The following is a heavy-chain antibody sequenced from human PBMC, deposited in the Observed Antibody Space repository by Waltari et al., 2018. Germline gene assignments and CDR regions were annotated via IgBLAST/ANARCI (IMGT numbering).Heavy chain of an antibody. J-gene: IGHJ4*02. D-gene: IGHD3-10*01. V-gene: IGHV3-21*02. CDR1: GFTFRIYS. Sequence: EVQLVESGGGLVKPGGSLRLSCAASGFTFRIYSMNWMRQTPGMGLEWLASIISSGDNIKYSDSLRGRFTVSRDNAGDSLYLQMNSLTVEDTATYYCSREITIVEAQDNDDYWGQGTLVTVSS. CDR2: IISSGDNI. CDR3: SREITIVEAQDNDDY.